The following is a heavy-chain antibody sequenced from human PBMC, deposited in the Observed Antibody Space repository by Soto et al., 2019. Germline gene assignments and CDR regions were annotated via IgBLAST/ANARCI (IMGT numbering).Heavy chain of an antibody. CDR2: ISHDGINK. J-gene: IGHJ4*02. CDR1: GFTFTNYG. V-gene: IGHV3-30*18. D-gene: IGHD5-12*01. CDR3: AKDRGYEILDY. Sequence: QAGGSLRLSCAASGFTFTNYGLHWVRQAPGKGLEWVAVISHDGINKYYEDSVKGRFTISRDTSKNTLYLQMNSLRPEDTAVYFCAKDRGYEILDYWGQGTQVTVSS.